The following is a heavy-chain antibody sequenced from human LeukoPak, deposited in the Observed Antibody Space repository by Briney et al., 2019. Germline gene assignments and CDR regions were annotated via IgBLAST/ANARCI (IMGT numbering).Heavy chain of an antibody. CDR2: ISGSGGST. Sequence: PGGSLRLSCAASGFTFSSYGMSWVRQAPGKGLEWVSAISGSGGSTYYADSVKGRFTISRDNSKNTLYLQMNSLRAEDTAVYYCAKDRRQLVRLYYFDYWGQGTLVTVSS. D-gene: IGHD6-6*01. J-gene: IGHJ4*02. CDR3: AKDRRQLVRLYYFDY. V-gene: IGHV3-23*01. CDR1: GFTFSSYG.